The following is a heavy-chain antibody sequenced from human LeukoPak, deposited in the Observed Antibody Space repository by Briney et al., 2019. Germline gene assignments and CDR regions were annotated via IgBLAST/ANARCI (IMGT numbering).Heavy chain of an antibody. Sequence: QSGGSLRLSCAASVFTFSKYWMLWVGQAPGKGLESVSRINTDGTVTTYADSVKGRFTVSRDNADNTMFLQMNSVRDEDTAVYYCATKQWLAPPPDSWGQGTPVTVSS. CDR2: INTDGTVT. V-gene: IGHV3-74*01. CDR3: ATKQWLAPPPDS. J-gene: IGHJ4*02. CDR1: VFTFSKYW. D-gene: IGHD6-19*01.